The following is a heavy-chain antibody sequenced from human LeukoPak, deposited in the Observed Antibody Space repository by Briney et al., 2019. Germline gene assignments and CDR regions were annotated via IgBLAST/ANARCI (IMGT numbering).Heavy chain of an antibody. J-gene: IGHJ4*02. CDR1: GFTFSSYT. CDR3: AKIGGYYFDY. D-gene: IGHD5-12*01. Sequence: QAGGSLRLSCAASGFTFSSYTMYWVRQAPGKGLEWVSGISSSGSNTYYADSVKGRFTISRDNSKNTLYLQMNSLRAEDTAVYYCAKIGGYYFDYWGQGNLVTVSS. V-gene: IGHV3-23*01. CDR2: ISSSGSNT.